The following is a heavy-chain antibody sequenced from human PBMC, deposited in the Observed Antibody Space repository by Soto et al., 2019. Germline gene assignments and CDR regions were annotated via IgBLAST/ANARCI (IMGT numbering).Heavy chain of an antibody. D-gene: IGHD6-19*01. V-gene: IGHV3-30-3*01. J-gene: IGHJ6*02. CDR1: GFTSSNYA. Sequence: QVQLVESGGGVVEPGRSLRLSCAASGFTSSNYAMHWVRQAPGKGLEWVAVISYDGNNKYYADSVKGRFTMSRDNSKKTLYLQMDSRRAEDTAVYYCARVGDGSGWTQNYYFYYALDVWGQGTTVTVSS. CDR2: ISYDGNNK. CDR3: ARVGDGSGWTQNYYFYYALDV.